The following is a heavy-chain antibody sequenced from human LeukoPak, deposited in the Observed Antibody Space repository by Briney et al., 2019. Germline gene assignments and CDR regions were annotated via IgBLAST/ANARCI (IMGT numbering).Heavy chain of an antibody. J-gene: IGHJ4*02. CDR3: AKGGPRNSYGYFDY. CDR2: ISYSGGYT. CDR1: GFTFSSYA. D-gene: IGHD5-18*01. Sequence: TGGSLRLSCAASGFTFSSYAMSWVRQAPGKGLEWVSAISYSGGYTYYADSVKGRFTISRDNSKNTVYLQMDILRTDDTAVYYCAKGGPRNSYGYFDYWGQGTLVTVSS. V-gene: IGHV3-23*01.